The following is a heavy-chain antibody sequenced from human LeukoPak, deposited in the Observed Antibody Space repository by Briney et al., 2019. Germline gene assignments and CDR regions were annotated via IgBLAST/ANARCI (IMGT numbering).Heavy chain of an antibody. CDR3: ARESSSSYYYYYMDV. CDR1: GGPISSYY. J-gene: IGHJ6*03. Sequence: SETLSLTCTVSGGPISSYYWSWIRQPAGKGLEWIGRIYTSGSTNYNPSLKSRVTMSVDTSKNQFSLKLSSVTAADTAVYYCARESSSSYYYYYMDVWGKGSTVTVSS. V-gene: IGHV4-4*07. D-gene: IGHD6-6*01. CDR2: IYTSGST.